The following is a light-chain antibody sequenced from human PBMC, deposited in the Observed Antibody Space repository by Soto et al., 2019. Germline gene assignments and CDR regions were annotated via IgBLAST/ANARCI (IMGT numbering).Light chain of an antibody. Sequence: QSVLTQPPSVSAAPGQKVTIACYGSSSNIGDNHVSWYQQVPGTAPKLLIYDSNKRPSGIPDRFSGSRSDTSATLAITGLQTGDEADYYCGTWDGGLLVGRGTKLTVL. J-gene: IGLJ2*01. V-gene: IGLV1-51*01. CDR1: SSNIGDNH. CDR3: GTWDGGLL. CDR2: DSN.